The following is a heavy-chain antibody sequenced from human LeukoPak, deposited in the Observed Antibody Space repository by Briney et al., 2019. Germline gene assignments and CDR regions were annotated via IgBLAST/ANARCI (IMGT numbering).Heavy chain of an antibody. CDR1: GGTFSSYA. CDR2: IIPIFGTA. J-gene: IGHJ3*02. Sequence: GSSVKVSCKASGGTFSSYAISWVRQAPGQGLEWMGGIIPIFGTANYAQKFQGRVTITTDESTSTAYIELSSLRSEDTAVYYCARARPGITGTTFIFGAFDIWGQGTMVTVSS. D-gene: IGHD1-7*01. CDR3: ARARPGITGTTFIFGAFDI. V-gene: IGHV1-69*05.